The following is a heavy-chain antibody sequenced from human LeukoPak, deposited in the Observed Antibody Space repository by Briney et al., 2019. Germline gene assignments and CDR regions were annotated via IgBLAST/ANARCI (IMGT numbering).Heavy chain of an antibody. J-gene: IGHJ4*02. V-gene: IGHV3-23*01. CDR2: ISGSGGST. CDR1: GFTFSSYA. CDR3: AKKGGVVRGVIHY. D-gene: IGHD3-10*01. Sequence: GGSLRLPCAASGFTFSSYAMSWVRQAPGKGLEWVSAISGSGGSTYYADSVKGRFTISRDNSKNTLYLQMNSLRAEDTAVYYCAKKGGVVRGVIHYWGQGTLVTVSS.